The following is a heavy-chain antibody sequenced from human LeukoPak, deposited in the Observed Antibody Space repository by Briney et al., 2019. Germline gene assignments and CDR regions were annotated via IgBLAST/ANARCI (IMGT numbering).Heavy chain of an antibody. Sequence: GGSLRLSCAASGFTFSTYAMSWVRQAPGKGLEWVSAIGGRGVSTSYADSVRGRFTISRDNSKNTLYLQMNNLRAEDTAVYYCAKAASGNWNDVSDYWGQGTLVTVSS. J-gene: IGHJ4*02. V-gene: IGHV3-23*01. CDR1: GFTFSTYA. D-gene: IGHD1-1*01. CDR2: IGGRGVST. CDR3: AKAASGNWNDVSDY.